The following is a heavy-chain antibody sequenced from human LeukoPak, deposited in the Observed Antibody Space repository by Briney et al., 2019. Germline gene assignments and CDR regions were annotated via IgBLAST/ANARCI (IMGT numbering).Heavy chain of an antibody. CDR3: AGGAAERWFDP. J-gene: IGHJ5*02. D-gene: IGHD6-13*01. CDR2: INHRGST. Sequence: SETLSLTCAVYGWSLSGYYWSWIRPPPGRGLEWIGEINHRGSTNHNTTLKSRVTISVETSKNQFCLKLSSVTAADTAVYYCAGGAAERWFDPWGQGTLVTVSS. V-gene: IGHV4-34*01. CDR1: GWSLSGYY.